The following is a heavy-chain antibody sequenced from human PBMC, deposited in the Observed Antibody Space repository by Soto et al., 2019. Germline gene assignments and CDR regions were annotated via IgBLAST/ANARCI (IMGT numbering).Heavy chain of an antibody. CDR1: GFTFSSYS. D-gene: IGHD3-22*01. J-gene: IGHJ4*02. Sequence: GGSLRLSCAASGFTFSSYSMNWVRQAPGKGLEWVSSISSSSSYIYYADSVKGRFTISRDNAKNSLYLQMNSLRAEDTAVYYCAREPPFYDSSGLFDYWGQGTLVTVSS. CDR2: ISSSSSYI. CDR3: AREPPFYDSSGLFDY. V-gene: IGHV3-21*01.